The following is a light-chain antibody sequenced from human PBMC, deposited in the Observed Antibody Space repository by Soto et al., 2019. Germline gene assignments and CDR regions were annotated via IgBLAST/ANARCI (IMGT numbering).Light chain of an antibody. CDR2: GAS. V-gene: IGKV3-20*01. CDR3: QQYDSSPRK. Sequence: EIVLTPSPATLSLSPGERATLSCRASQSVSTRSLAWYQQKPGQAPKLLISGASSMAADIPDRFSGSGSGTDFTLTINRLEPEDFAVYYCQQYDSSPRKFGQGTKVDIK. J-gene: IGKJ1*01. CDR1: QSVSTRS.